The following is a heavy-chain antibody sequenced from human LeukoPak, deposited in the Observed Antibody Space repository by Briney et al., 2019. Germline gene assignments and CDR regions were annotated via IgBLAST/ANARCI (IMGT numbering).Heavy chain of an antibody. Sequence: SETLSLTCTVSGGSISGYYWSWIRQPPRKGLEWIGNIYHGGSTNYNPSLKSRVTISVDTSKKQFSLKLSSVTAVDTAVYFCARDGRGTSSSWSFDYWGQGTPITVSS. CDR2: IYHGGST. D-gene: IGHD6-13*01. J-gene: IGHJ4*02. CDR3: ARDGRGTSSSWSFDY. CDR1: GGSISGYY. V-gene: IGHV4-59*01.